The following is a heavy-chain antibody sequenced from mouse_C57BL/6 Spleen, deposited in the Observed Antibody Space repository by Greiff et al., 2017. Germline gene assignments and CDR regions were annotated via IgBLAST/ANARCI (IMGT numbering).Heavy chain of an antibody. CDR1: GYTFTSYW. CDR2: IHPNSGST. J-gene: IGHJ4*01. V-gene: IGHV1-64*01. Sequence: QVQLQQSGAELVKPGASVKLSCKASGYTFTSYWMHWVKQRPGQGLEWIGMIHPNSGSTNYNEKFKSKATLTVDKSSSTAYMQLSSLTSEDSAVYYCARPHYGSSYVGAMDYWGQGTSVTVSS. CDR3: ARPHYGSSYVGAMDY. D-gene: IGHD1-1*01.